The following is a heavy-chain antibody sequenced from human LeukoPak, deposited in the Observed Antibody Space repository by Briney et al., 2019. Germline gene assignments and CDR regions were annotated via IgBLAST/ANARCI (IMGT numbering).Heavy chain of an antibody. CDR2: ISSSSSYV. V-gene: IGHV3-21*04. Sequence: PGGSLRLSCAASGFTFSSYSMNWVRQAPGKGLEWVSSISSSSSYVYYADSVKGRFTISRDNSKNTLYLQMNSLRAEDTAVYYCATRGDIWTGYPYYFDDWGQGTLVAVSS. D-gene: IGHD3-9*01. CDR3: ATRGDIWTGYPYYFDD. CDR1: GFTFSSYS. J-gene: IGHJ4*02.